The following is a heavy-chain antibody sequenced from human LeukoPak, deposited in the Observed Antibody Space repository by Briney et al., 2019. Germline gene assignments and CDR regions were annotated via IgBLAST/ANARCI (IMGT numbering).Heavy chain of an antibody. CDR2: IIPIFGTA. J-gene: IGHJ3*02. CDR3: AREMTSYSSSWYIRAFDI. D-gene: IGHD6-13*01. V-gene: IGHV1-69*13. Sequence: SVKVSCKASGGTFSSYAISWVRQAPGQGLEWMGGIIPIFGTANYAQKFQGRVTITADESTSTAYMELSSLRSEDTAVYYCAREMTSYSSSWYIRAFDIWGQGTMVTVSS. CDR1: GGTFSSYA.